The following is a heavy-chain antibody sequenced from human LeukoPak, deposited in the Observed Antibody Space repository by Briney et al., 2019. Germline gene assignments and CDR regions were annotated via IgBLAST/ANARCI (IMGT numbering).Heavy chain of an antibody. CDR1: GGSISSYY. D-gene: IGHD1-20*01. Sequence: SETLSLTCTVSGGSISSYYWIWMRQPPGKGLEWIGYIYTSGSTNYNPSLKSRVTISVDTSKIQFSLKLSSVTAADTAVYYCASLGYNWNDVYLDYWGQGTLVTVSS. CDR3: ASLGYNWNDVYLDY. J-gene: IGHJ4*02. V-gene: IGHV4-4*09. CDR2: IYTSGST.